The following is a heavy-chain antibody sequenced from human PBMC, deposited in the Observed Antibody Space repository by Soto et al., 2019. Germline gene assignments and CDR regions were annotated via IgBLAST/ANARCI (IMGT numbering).Heavy chain of an antibody. D-gene: IGHD3-3*01. Sequence: ASVKVSCKASGYTFTGYYMHWVRQAPGQGLEWMGWINPNSGGTNYAQKFQGRVTMTRDKPISTAYMELSRLRSDETAVYYCGREKNTLFGGVPQLGYYYYGTDGWGQGTTVTVSS. J-gene: IGHJ6*02. CDR2: INPNSGGT. V-gene: IGHV1-2*02. CDR3: GREKNTLFGGVPQLGYYYYGTDG. CDR1: GYTFTGYY.